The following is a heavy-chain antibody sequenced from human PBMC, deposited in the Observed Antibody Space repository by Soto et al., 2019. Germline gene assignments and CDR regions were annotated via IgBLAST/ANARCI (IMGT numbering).Heavy chain of an antibody. Sequence: QLQLQESGPGLVKPSETLSLTCTVSGGSISSSSYYWGWIRQPPGKGLEWIGSIYYSGSTYYNPSLKRRVTLSVDTSKNQFSLKLSSVTAADTAVYYCAAGYYDYIWGSYRYGWFDPWGQGTLVTVSS. CDR1: GGSISSSSYY. CDR3: AAGYYDYIWGSYRYGWFDP. CDR2: IYYSGST. D-gene: IGHD3-16*02. J-gene: IGHJ5*02. V-gene: IGHV4-39*01.